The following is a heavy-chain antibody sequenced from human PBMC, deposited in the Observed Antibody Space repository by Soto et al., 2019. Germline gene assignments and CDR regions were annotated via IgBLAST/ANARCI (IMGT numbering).Heavy chain of an antibody. CDR2: ISSSSSFI. CDR1: GFTFSSYS. Sequence: EVQLVESGGGLVKPGGSLRLSCAASGFTFSSYSMNWVRQAPGKGLEWVSSISSSSSFIYYADSLKGRFTISRDNAKNSLYLQMNSRRAEDTAVYYCARNPYYYDTSGYYYWGQGPLVTVSS. J-gene: IGHJ4*02. V-gene: IGHV3-21*01. CDR3: ARNPYYYDTSGYYY. D-gene: IGHD3-22*01.